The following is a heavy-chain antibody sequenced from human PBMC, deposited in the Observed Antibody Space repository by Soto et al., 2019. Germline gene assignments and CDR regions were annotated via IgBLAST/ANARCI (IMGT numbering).Heavy chain of an antibody. CDR1: GGAISAFY. J-gene: IGHJ3*01. CDR2: IYRSGHA. Sequence: SSETLSLTCNVSGGAISAFYWNWIRQPAGKGLEWVGRIYRSGHADYNPSLESRATMSIDPSKNEFSLTLGSVTAADTAVYYCARSPSTSSIGSFDFWGRGTMVTVSS. D-gene: IGHD2-2*01. CDR3: ARSPSTSSIGSFDF. V-gene: IGHV4-4*07.